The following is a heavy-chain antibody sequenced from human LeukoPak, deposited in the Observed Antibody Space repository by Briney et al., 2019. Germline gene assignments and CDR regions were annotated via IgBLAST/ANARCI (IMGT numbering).Heavy chain of an antibody. CDR2: IYTSGST. V-gene: IGHV4-4*07. D-gene: IGHD3-22*01. CDR3: ARGRQDVTMIVVVMTAVSYYLDV. J-gene: IGHJ6*03. Sequence: SETLSLTCTVSGGSISSYYWTWMRQPAGKGLEWIGRIYTSGSTNYSPSLKSRVTMSVDTSKNQFSLKLSSVTAADTAVYYCARGRQDVTMIVVVMTAVSYYLDVWGKGTTVTVS. CDR1: GGSISSYY.